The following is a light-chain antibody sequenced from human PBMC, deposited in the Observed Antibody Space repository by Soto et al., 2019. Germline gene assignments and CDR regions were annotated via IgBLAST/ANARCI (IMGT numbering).Light chain of an antibody. J-gene: IGKJ5*01. V-gene: IGKV3-20*01. CDR1: QSVSSSY. CDR2: GAS. Sequence: EIVLTQSPGTLSLSPGERATLSCRASQSVSSSYLAWYQQKPGQAPRLLIYGASSRATGIPDRFSGSGSGTDLTLTISRLETEDFAVYYCQQYGNSPPYTFGQGTRLEIK. CDR3: QQYGNSPPYT.